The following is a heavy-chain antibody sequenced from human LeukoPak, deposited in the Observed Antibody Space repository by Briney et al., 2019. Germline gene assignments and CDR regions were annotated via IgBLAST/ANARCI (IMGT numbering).Heavy chain of an antibody. Sequence: ASVKVSCKASGYTFTSCGISWVRQAPGQGREWMGWISAYNGNTNYAQKLQGRVTMTTDTSTSTAYMELRSLRSDDTAVYYCARSRVPDSDNAFDIWGQGTMVTVSS. J-gene: IGHJ3*02. CDR2: ISAYNGNT. D-gene: IGHD3-22*01. CDR3: ARSRVPDSDNAFDI. V-gene: IGHV1-18*01. CDR1: GYTFTSCG.